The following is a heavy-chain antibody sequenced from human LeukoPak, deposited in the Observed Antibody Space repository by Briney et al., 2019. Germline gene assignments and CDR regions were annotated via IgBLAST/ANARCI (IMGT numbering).Heavy chain of an antibody. CDR2: IIPIFGTA. V-gene: IGHV1-69*13. J-gene: IGHJ5*02. Sequence: EASVKVSCKASGGTFSSYAISWVRQAPGQGLEWMGGIIPIFGTANYAQKFQGRVTITADESTSTAYMELSSLRSEDTAVYYCARDVVEWEPNNWFGPWGQGTLVTVSS. CDR3: ARDVVEWEPNNWFGP. D-gene: IGHD1-26*01. CDR1: GGTFSSYA.